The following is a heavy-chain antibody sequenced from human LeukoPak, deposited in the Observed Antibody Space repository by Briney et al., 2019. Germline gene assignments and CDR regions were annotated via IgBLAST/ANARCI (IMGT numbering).Heavy chain of an antibody. CDR2: IIPIFGTA. Sequence: SVKVSCKASGGTFSSYAISWVRQAPEQGLEWMGGIIPIFGTANYAQKFQGRVTITTDESTSTAYMELRSLTSDDTAVYYCARYYYDSNDYYYGFDYWGQGTLVTVSS. D-gene: IGHD3-22*01. V-gene: IGHV1-69*05. CDR1: GGTFSSYA. CDR3: ARYYYDSNDYYYGFDY. J-gene: IGHJ4*02.